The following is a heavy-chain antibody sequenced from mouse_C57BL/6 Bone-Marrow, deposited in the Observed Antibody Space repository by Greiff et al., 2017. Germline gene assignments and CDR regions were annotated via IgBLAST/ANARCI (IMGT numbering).Heavy chain of an antibody. Sequence: EVQVVEPGGGLVKPGGSLKISCAASGFTFSSYAMSWVRQTPEKRLEWVATINDGGSYTYYPDNVKGQFIISGDNAKNNLYLQMSRLKSEDTAIYYCARDPGGDRNYPYWGQGTLVTVSA. V-gene: IGHV5-4*01. J-gene: IGHJ3*01. CDR1: GFTFSSYA. D-gene: IGHD2-1*01. CDR3: ARDPGGDRNYPY. CDR2: INDGGSYT.